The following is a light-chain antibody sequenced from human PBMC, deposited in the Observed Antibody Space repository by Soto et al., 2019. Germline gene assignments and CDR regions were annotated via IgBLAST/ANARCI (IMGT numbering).Light chain of an antibody. CDR2: STS. V-gene: IGLV7-43*01. J-gene: IGLJ1*01. Sequence: QAVLTQEPSLTVSPGGTVTLTCASSTGAVTSGYYPNWFQQKPGQAPRAPIYSTSNKHSWTPARFSGSLLGGKAALTLSGVRPEDEAEYYCLLYYGGAYVFGTGTKVTVL. CDR3: LLYYGGAYV. CDR1: TGAVTSGYY.